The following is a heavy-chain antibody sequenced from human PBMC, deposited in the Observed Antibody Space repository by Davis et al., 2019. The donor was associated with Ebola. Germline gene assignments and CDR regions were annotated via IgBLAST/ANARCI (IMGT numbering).Heavy chain of an antibody. J-gene: IGHJ4*02. CDR1: GGTFSSYA. Sequence: SVKVSCKASGGTFSSYAISWVRQAPGQGLEWMGGIIPIFGTANYSQKFQGRVTITRDTSASTAYMELSSLRSEDTAVYYCAREWSGSLGPFDYWGQGTLVTVSS. CDR3: AREWSGSLGPFDY. CDR2: IIPIFGTA. V-gene: IGHV1-69*05. D-gene: IGHD3-3*01.